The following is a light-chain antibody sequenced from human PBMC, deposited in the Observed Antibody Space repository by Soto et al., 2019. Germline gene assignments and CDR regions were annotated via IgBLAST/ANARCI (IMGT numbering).Light chain of an antibody. J-gene: IGKJ1*01. CDR2: HAS. V-gene: IGKV3-15*01. CDR1: QSVSSS. Sequence: EIVLTQSPATLSVSPGERATLSCRASQSVSSSLAWYQQIPDQAPRLLIHHASARATGIPARFSGSGSGTEFTLTISSLQSEDFAVYYCQQYENWPRTFGQGTKVEI. CDR3: QQYENWPRT.